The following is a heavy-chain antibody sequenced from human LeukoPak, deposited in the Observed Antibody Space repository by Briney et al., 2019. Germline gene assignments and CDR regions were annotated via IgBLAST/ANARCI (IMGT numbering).Heavy chain of an antibody. CDR2: ITSSGSAI. V-gene: IGHV3-11*01. CDR3: ARDYVSTGFTFDY. Sequence: GGSLRLSCAASGFTFSDYYMSWIRQAPGKGLEWMSYITSSGSAIYYADSVKGRFTISRDNARNSLYLQMNNLRAEDTAVYYCARDYVSTGFTFDYWGQGTLVTVSS. D-gene: IGHD3-22*01. CDR1: GFTFSDYY. J-gene: IGHJ4*02.